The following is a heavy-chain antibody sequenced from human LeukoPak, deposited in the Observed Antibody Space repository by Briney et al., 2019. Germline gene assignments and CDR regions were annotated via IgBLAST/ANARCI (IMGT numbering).Heavy chain of an antibody. CDR1: GGSISSSSYY. CDR2: IYYSGST. CDR3: ARVLTRDYGSGSYQF. Sequence: SETLSLTCTVSGGSISSSSYYWGWIRQPPGKGLEWIGSIYYSGSTYYNPSLKSRVTISVDTSKNQFSLKLSSVTAADTAVYYCARVLTRDYGSGSYQFWGQGTLVTVSS. J-gene: IGHJ4*02. D-gene: IGHD3-10*01. V-gene: IGHV4-39*07.